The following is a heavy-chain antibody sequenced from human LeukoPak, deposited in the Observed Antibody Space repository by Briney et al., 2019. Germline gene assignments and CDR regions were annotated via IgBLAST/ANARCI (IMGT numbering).Heavy chain of an antibody. V-gene: IGHV3-48*01. CDR2: TSASTSAI. CDR3: ARGAGPEAVYFDT. Sequence: GGSLRLSCAASGFSLSSYSMNWVRQAPGKGPEWVSYTSASTSAIYYVDSVKGRFTISRDNAKNSLYLQMNSLRAEDTAVYYCARGAGPEAVYFDTWGQGTLVTVSS. CDR1: GFSLSSYS. D-gene: IGHD3-10*01. J-gene: IGHJ4*02.